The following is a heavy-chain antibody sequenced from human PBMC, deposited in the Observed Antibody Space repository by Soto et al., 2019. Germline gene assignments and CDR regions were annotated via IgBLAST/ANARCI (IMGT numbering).Heavy chain of an antibody. D-gene: IGHD4-17*01. CDR2: IYYSGST. V-gene: IGHV4-59*11. Sequence: SETLSLTCTVSGAYIINHYWAWIRQPPGKGLERIGYIYYSGSTNYNPSLKSRVTISVDTSKNQFSLKLNSVTAADTAVYYCARENYGDFFDYWGQGTLVTVSS. CDR1: GAYIINHY. CDR3: ARENYGDFFDY. J-gene: IGHJ4*02.